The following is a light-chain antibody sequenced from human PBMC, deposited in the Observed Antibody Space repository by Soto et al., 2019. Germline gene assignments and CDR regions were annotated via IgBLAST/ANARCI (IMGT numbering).Light chain of an antibody. CDR1: SSNIAAGYD. Sequence: QSVLTQPPSVSGAPGQRVTISCTGSSSNIAAGYDVHWYQQLPGTAPKLLIYGNSNRPSGVPDRFSGSKSGTSASLAITGLQAEDEADYYCHSYDSSLSGFYVFGTGTKVTVL. CDR3: HSYDSSLSGFYV. V-gene: IGLV1-40*01. CDR2: GNS. J-gene: IGLJ1*01.